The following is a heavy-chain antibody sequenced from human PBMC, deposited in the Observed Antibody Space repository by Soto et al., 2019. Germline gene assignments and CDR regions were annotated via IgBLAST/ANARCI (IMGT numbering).Heavy chain of an antibody. Sequence: GSLRLSCAASGFRFRTRAMSWVRQAPGKGLEWVASIRPGGDSTYYADSVKGRFAVSRDNSNVTLYLQMDSLRVEDTAIYYGTTHEEGAPWAGGFDSWGQGTLVTVSS. V-gene: IGHV3-23*01. CDR2: IRPGGDST. D-gene: IGHD1-26*01. CDR3: TTHEEGAPWAGGFDS. J-gene: IGHJ5*01. CDR1: GFRFRTRA.